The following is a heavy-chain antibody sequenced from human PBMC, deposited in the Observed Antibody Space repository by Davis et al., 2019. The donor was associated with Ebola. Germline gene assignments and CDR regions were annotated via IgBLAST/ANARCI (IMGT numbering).Heavy chain of an antibody. D-gene: IGHD2-2*01. CDR2: INTNTGNP. Sequence: ASVKVSCKASGYTFTSYAMNWVRQAPGQGLEWMGWINTNTGNPTYAQGFTGRFVFSLDTSVSTAYLQISSLKAEDTAVYYCARGDPLGYCSSTSCGHPFDYWGQGTLVTVSS. CDR1: GYTFTSYA. J-gene: IGHJ4*02. V-gene: IGHV7-4-1*02. CDR3: ARGDPLGYCSSTSCGHPFDY.